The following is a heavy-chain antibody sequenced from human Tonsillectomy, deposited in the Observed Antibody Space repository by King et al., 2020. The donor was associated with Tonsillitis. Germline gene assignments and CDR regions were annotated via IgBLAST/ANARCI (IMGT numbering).Heavy chain of an antibody. V-gene: IGHV4-59*01. J-gene: IGHJ4*02. CDR3: ARVDGYSYVWTYFDY. CDR2: IYYSGST. CDR1: GGSISSYY. Sequence: VQLQESGPGLVKPSETLSLTCTVSGGSISSYYWSWIRQPPGKGLEWIGYIYYSGSTNYNPSLKSRVTISVDTSKNQFSLKLSSVTAADTAVYYCARVDGYSYVWTYFDYWGQGTLVTVSS. D-gene: IGHD5-18*01.